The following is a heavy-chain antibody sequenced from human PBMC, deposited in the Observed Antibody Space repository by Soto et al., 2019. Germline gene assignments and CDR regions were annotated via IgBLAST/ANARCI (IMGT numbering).Heavy chain of an antibody. CDR2: ISAYNGNT. J-gene: IGHJ6*03. Sequence: ASVKVSCKASGYTFTSYGISWVRQAPGQGLEWMGWISAYNGNTNYAQKLQGRVTMTTDTSTSTAYMELRSLRSDDTAVCYCARDDSNSSKKGYYYYYMDVWGKGTTVTVSS. D-gene: IGHD4-4*01. V-gene: IGHV1-18*01. CDR3: ARDDSNSSKKGYYYYYMDV. CDR1: GYTFTSYG.